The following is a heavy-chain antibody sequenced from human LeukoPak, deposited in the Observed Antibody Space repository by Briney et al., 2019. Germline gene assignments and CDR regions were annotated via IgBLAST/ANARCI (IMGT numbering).Heavy chain of an antibody. CDR2: IYHSGST. J-gene: IGHJ4*02. D-gene: IGHD7-27*01. CDR1: GGSISTYY. V-gene: IGHV4-59*01. CDR3: ASASTGDYFDY. Sequence: PSETLSLTCTVSGGSISTYYWNWIRQPPGKGLEWIGYIYHSGSTNYNPSLKSRVTISVDTSKNQFSLKLSSVTAADTAVYYCASASTGDYFDYWGQGTLVTVSS.